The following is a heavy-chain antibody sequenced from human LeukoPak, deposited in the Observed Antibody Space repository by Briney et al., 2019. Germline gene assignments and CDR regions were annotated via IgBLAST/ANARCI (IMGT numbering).Heavy chain of an antibody. J-gene: IGHJ4*02. CDR2: ISSSSSYI. D-gene: IGHD3-10*01. CDR1: GFTFSSYS. V-gene: IGHV3-21*01. CDR3: ARVSVLLWFGELLPPDY. Sequence: GGSLRLSCAASGFTFSSYSMNWVRQAPGKGLEWVSSISSSSSYIYYADSVKGRFTISRDNSKNTPYLQMNSVRAEDTAVYYCARVSVLLWFGELLPPDYWGQGTLVTVSS.